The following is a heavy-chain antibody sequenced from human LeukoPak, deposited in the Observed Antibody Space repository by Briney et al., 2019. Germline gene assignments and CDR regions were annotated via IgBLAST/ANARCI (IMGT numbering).Heavy chain of an antibody. J-gene: IGHJ4*02. CDR2: IYTSGST. Sequence: SETLSLTCTVSGGSITTYDWIWIRQPPGKGREGIGCIYTSGSTNDNPSLHSRCTISVDTSKNQFPLKLSSVTAAETAVYYCAGCTAAAYSDYWGQGNLVTVSS. CDR3: AGCTAAAYSDY. D-gene: IGHD6-13*01. CDR1: GGSITTYD. V-gene: IGHV4-4*09.